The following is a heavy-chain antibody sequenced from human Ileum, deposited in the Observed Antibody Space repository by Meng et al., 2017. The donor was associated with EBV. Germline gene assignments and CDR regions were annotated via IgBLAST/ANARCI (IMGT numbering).Heavy chain of an antibody. CDR1: GYTFTSYA. J-gene: IGHJ4*02. CDR3: ARDVVVPAALTARIDD. CDR2: INGGNGKT. V-gene: IGHV1-3*01. Sequence: QVQLVQSGAEVKKPXXSVKVXCKASGYTFTSYAIHWVRQAPGQRLEWMGWINGGNGKTKYSQKFQGRVTITRDTSASTAYMELSSLRSEDTAVYYCARDVVVPAALTARIDDWGQGTLVTVSS. D-gene: IGHD2-2*01.